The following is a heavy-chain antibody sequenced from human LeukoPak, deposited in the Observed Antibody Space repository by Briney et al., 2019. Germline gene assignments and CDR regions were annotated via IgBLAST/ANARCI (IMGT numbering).Heavy chain of an antibody. CDR2: ISSSSSTI. D-gene: IGHD6-6*01. J-gene: IGHJ4*02. Sequence: GGSLRLSFAASGFTFSSYSMNWVRQAPGKGLEWVSYISSSSSTIYYADSVKGRFAISRDNAKNSLYLQMNSLRAEDTAVYYCARGSEMGSSPPFDYWGQGTLVTVSS. CDR1: GFTFSSYS. V-gene: IGHV3-48*01. CDR3: ARGSEMGSSPPFDY.